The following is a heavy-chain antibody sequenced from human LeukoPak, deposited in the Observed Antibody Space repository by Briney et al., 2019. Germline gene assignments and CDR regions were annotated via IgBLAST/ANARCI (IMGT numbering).Heavy chain of an antibody. J-gene: IGHJ4*02. V-gene: IGHV3-23*01. Sequence: QPGASLLLCCASSGFTCSTFDMCCVRQPPGGLLQWVSTISGAGGTSLFADSVKGRFSISRDNSNNKVFLQMNSLRVEDTAVYYCAKASDFDSSGFPIDVFDFWGQGLLVSVAS. CDR3: AKASDFDSSGFPIDVFDF. CDR2: ISGAGGTS. D-gene: IGHD3-22*01. CDR1: GFTCSTFD.